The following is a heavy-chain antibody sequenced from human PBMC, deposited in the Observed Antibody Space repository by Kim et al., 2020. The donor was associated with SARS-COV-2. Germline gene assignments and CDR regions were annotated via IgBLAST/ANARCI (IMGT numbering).Heavy chain of an antibody. J-gene: IGHJ6*03. Sequence: GGSLRLSCAASGFTFSSYGMHWVRQAPGKGLEWVAVISYDGSNKYYADSVKGRFTISRDNSKNTLYLQMNSLRAEDTAVYYCAKDRGGYYYYYMDVWGKGTTVTLSS. D-gene: IGHD3-16*01. CDR1: GFTFSSYG. V-gene: IGHV3-30*18. CDR2: ISYDGSNK. CDR3: AKDRGGYYYYYMDV.